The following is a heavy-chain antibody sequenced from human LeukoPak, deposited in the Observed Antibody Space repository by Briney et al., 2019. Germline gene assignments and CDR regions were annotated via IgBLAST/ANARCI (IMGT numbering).Heavy chain of an antibody. CDR3: ATSMVRGVYADAAFDI. J-gene: IGHJ3*02. CDR2: IYTSGST. V-gene: IGHV4-4*07. D-gene: IGHD3-10*01. CDR1: GGSISSYY. Sequence: SETLSLTCTVSGGSISSYYWSWIRQPAGKVLEWIGRIYTSGSTNYNPSLKSRVTMSVDTSKNQFSLKLSSVTAADTAVYYCATSMVRGVYADAAFDIWGQGTMVTVSS.